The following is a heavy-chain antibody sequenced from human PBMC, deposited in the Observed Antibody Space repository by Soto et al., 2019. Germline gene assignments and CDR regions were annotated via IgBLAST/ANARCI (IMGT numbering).Heavy chain of an antibody. Sequence: SVKVSCKASGGTSSSYAISWVRQAPGQGLEWMGGIIPIFGTANYAQKFQGRVTITADESTSTAYMELSSLRSEDTAVYYCARDYQYSGSYPRYFDYWGQGTLVTVSS. CDR3: ARDYQYSGSYPRYFDY. V-gene: IGHV1-69*13. D-gene: IGHD1-26*01. CDR2: IIPIFGTA. CDR1: GGTSSSYA. J-gene: IGHJ4*02.